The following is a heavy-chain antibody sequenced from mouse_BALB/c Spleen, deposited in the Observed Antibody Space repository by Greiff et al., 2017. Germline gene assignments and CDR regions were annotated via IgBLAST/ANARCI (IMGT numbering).Heavy chain of an antibody. CDR1: GYTFTSYV. CDR2: INPYNDGT. CDR3: ARSPDYYGSSDGAMDY. J-gene: IGHJ4*01. D-gene: IGHD1-1*01. V-gene: IGHV1-14*01. Sequence: VQLQQSGPELVKPGASVKMSCKASGYTFTSYVMHWVKQKPGQGLEWIGYINPYNDGTKYNEKFKGKATLTSDKSSSTAYMELSSLTSEDSAVYYCARSPDYYGSSDGAMDYWGQGTSVTVSS.